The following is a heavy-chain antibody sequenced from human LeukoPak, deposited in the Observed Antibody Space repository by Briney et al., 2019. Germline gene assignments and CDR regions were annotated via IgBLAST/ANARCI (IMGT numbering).Heavy chain of an antibody. D-gene: IGHD5-24*01. CDR3: AKNRDGYKTHYYYYYMDV. Sequence: PGRSLRLSCAASGFTFDDYAMHWVRQAPGKGLEWVSAISGSGGSTYYADSVKGRFTISRDNSKNTLYLQMNSLRAEDTAVYYCAKNRDGYKTHYYYYYMDVWGKGTTVTISS. CDR1: GFTFDDYA. J-gene: IGHJ6*03. CDR2: ISGSGGST. V-gene: IGHV3-23*01.